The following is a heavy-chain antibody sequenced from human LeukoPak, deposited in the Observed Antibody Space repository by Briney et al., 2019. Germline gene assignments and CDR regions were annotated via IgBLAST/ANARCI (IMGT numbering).Heavy chain of an antibody. CDR1: GGSFSGYY. CDR3: ARTHEYYDFWSGCYNWPYYFDY. CDR2: INHSGST. V-gene: IGHV4-34*01. Sequence: SETLSLTCAVYGGSFSGYYWSWIRRPPGKGLEWIGGINHSGSTNYNPSLKSRVTISVDTSKNQFSLKLSSVTAADTAVYYCARTHEYYDFWSGCYNWPYYFDYWGQGTLVTVSS. D-gene: IGHD3-3*01. J-gene: IGHJ4*02.